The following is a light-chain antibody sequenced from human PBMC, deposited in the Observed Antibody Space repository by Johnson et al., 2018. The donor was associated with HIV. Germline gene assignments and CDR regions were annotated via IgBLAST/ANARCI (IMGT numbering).Light chain of an antibody. J-gene: IGLJ1*01. CDR1: SSNIGNNY. V-gene: IGLV1-51*02. CDR3: GTWDSGLGAVYV. Sequence: QSVLTQPPSVSVAPGQKVTISCSGSSSNIGNNYVSWYQQLPGTAPKLLIYENNKRPSGIPDRFSGSKSGTSATLGITGLQTGDEADYYCGTWDSGLGAVYVFGPGTKVTVL. CDR2: ENN.